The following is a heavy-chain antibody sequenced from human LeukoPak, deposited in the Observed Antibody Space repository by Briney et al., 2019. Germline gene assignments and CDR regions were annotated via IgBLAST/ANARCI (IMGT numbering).Heavy chain of an antibody. D-gene: IGHD6-6*01. CDR3: ARYSSSSGYFDY. Sequence: SETLSLTCTVSGGSISSYYWSWIRQPPGKGLEWIGYIYYSGSTNYNPSLKSRVTISVNTSKNQFSLKLSSVTAADTAVYYCARYSSSSGYFDYWGQGTLVTVSS. CDR1: GGSISSYY. J-gene: IGHJ4*02. CDR2: IYYSGST. V-gene: IGHV4-59*01.